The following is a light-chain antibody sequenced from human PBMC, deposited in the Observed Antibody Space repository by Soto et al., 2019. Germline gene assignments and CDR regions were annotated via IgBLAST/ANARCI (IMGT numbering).Light chain of an antibody. Sequence: EIMMEQSLAALSVSQKDRATLSCRAGQPLNNNVAWYQHKPGQAPRLLIYGASSRATGIPDRFSGSGSGTDFTLTISRLEPEDFAVYYCQQYNNWPLTFCGGSNVDIK. V-gene: IGKV3D-15*01. CDR3: QQYNNWPLT. CDR1: QPLNNN. J-gene: IGKJ3*01. CDR2: GAS.